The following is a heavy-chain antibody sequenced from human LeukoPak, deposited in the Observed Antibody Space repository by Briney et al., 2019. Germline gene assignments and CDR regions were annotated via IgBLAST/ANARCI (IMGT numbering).Heavy chain of an antibody. CDR2: ISAYNGNT. CDR3: ARARISILGVLTPDY. CDR1: GYTFTTYG. J-gene: IGHJ4*02. Sequence: ASVKVSCKASGYTFTTYGITWVRQAPGQGLEWMGWISAYNGNTNFAQKLQGRLTMTTDTSTSTAYMELRSLTSDDTAVYYCARARISILGVLTPDYWGQGTLVTVSS. V-gene: IGHV1-18*01. D-gene: IGHD3-3*01.